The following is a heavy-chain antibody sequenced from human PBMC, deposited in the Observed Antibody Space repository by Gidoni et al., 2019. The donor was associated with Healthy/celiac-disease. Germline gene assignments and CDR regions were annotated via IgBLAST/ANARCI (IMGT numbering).Heavy chain of an antibody. CDR2: IYYSGST. CDR3: ARAAPDHEGYFDY. V-gene: IGHV4-30-4*01. CDR1: GGPIRSGDYY. J-gene: IGHJ4*02. Sequence: QVQLQESGPGLVKPSQTLSLTCTVSGGPIRSGDYYWSWIRQPPGKGLEWIGYIYYSGSTYYNPSLKSRVTISVDTSKNQCSLKLSSVTAADTAVYYCARAAPDHEGYFDYWGQGTLVTVSS.